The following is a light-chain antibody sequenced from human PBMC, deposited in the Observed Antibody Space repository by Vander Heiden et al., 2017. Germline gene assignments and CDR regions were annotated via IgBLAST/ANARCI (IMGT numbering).Light chain of an antibody. V-gene: IGKV1-5*03. CDR1: RSITTL. J-gene: IGKJ1*01. CDR2: KAS. Sequence: DIQMTKSPSTLYASVGDRVTITCRASRSITTLLVWYQQKPGKAPHLLISKASNLETGVSSKFSGSGSGTEFTLTISNLQPGDFATYYCQQYDSYPWTFGQGTKVEI. CDR3: QQYDSYPWT.